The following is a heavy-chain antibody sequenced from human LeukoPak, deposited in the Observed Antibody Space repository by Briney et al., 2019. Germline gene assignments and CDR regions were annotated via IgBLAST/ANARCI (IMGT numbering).Heavy chain of an antibody. CDR2: IYYSGST. CDR3: ARVVSGDYLSYYYYYYMDV. CDR1: GGSISSYY. D-gene: IGHD4-17*01. V-gene: IGHV4-59*01. Sequence: SETLSLTCTVSGGSISSYYWSWIRQPPGKGLEWIGYIYYSGSTNYNPSLKSRVTISVDTSKNQFSLKLSSVTAADTAVYYCARVVSGDYLSYYYYYYMDVWGKGTTVTVSS. J-gene: IGHJ6*03.